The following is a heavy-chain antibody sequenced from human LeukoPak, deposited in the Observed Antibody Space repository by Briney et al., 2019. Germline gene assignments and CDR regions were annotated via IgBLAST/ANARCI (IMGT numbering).Heavy chain of an antibody. D-gene: IGHD3-10*01. CDR2: IYSGGST. CDR1: GFTVGSNY. CDR3: ARGQSGTPHYYYGMDV. J-gene: IGHJ6*02. Sequence: GGSLRLSCAASGFTVGSNYMSWVRQAPGKGLEWVSIIYSGGSTYYADSVKGRFTVSRDNSKNTLSLQMNSLREEDTAVYYCARGQSGTPHYYYGMDVWGQGTTVTVSS. V-gene: IGHV3-53*01.